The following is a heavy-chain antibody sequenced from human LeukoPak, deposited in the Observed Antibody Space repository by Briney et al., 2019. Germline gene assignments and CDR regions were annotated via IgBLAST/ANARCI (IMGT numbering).Heavy chain of an antibody. CDR2: IIPIFGTA. Sequence: SVTVSCKASGGTFSSYAISWVRQAPGQGLEWMGRIIPIFGTANYAQKFQGRVTITTDESTSTAYMELSSLRSEDTAVYYCARERDYGDPRDWGQGTLVTVSS. V-gene: IGHV1-69*05. J-gene: IGHJ4*02. CDR3: ARERDYGDPRD. D-gene: IGHD4-17*01. CDR1: GGTFSSYA.